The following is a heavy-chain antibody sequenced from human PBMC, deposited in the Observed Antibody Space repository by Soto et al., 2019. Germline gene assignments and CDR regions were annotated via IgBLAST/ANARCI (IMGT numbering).Heavy chain of an antibody. J-gene: IGHJ4*02. V-gene: IGHV3-23*01. CDR2: ITGGAGGI. D-gene: IGHD5-12*01. CDR3: ARGHSGYDGFDY. CDR1: GFTFSSHA. Sequence: EVQLLESGGGLVQPVGSLRLSCVASGFTFSSHAMSWVRQAPGKGLEWVSVITGGAGGIYYADSVKGRFTISRDNSRNTLYLQMDSLRAEDTAIYFCARGHSGYDGFDYWGQGTLVTVSS.